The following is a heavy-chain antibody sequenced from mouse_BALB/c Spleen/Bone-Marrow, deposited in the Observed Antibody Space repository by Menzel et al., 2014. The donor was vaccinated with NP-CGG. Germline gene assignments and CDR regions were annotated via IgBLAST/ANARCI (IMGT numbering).Heavy chain of an antibody. CDR1: GDSITSGY. D-gene: IGHD2-4*01. J-gene: IGHJ1*01. Sequence: EVKLVESGPSLVKPSQPLSLTCSVTGDSITSGYWNWIRKFPGNKLEYMGYISYSGSTYYNPSLKSRISITRDTSKNQYYLQLNSVTTEDTATYYCARIYYDSHWYFDVWGAGTTVTVSS. CDR3: ARIYYDSHWYFDV. CDR2: ISYSGST. V-gene: IGHV3-8*02.